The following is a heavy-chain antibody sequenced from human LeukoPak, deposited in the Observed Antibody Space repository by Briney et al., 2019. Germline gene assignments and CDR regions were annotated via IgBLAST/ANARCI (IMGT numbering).Heavy chain of an antibody. CDR2: ISAYNDNT. J-gene: IGHJ6*02. CDR1: GYTFTSYG. D-gene: IGHD2-2*03. V-gene: IGHV1-18*01. CDR3: ARDGYCSSTSCYGYYYYYGMDV. Sequence: ASVKVSRKASGYTFTSYGISWVRQAPGQGLEWMGWISAYNDNTNYAQKLQGRVTMTTDTSTSTAYMELRSLRSADTAVYYCARDGYCSSTSCYGYYYYYGMDVWGQGTTVTVSS.